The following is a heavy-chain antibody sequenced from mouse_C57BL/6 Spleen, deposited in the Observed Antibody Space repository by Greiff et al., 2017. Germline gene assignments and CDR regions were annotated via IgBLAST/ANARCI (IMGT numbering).Heavy chain of an antibody. Sequence: EVKLVESGGGLVKPGGSLKLSCAASGFTFSDYGMHWVRQAPEKGLEWVAYISSGSSTIYYADTVKGRFTIARDNAKNTLFLQMTSLRSEDTAMYYCANDYGYAMDDWGQGTSVTVSS. V-gene: IGHV5-17*01. CDR3: ANDYGYAMDD. CDR2: ISSGSSTI. J-gene: IGHJ4*01. D-gene: IGHD2-4*01. CDR1: GFTFSDYG.